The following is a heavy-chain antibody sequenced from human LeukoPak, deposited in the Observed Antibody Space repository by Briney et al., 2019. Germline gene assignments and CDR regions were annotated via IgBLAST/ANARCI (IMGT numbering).Heavy chain of an antibody. CDR3: AKDRAMVVRTFDY. J-gene: IGHJ4*02. Sequence: PGGSLRLSCAASGFTFSPYSVNWVRQAPGKGLEWVSYMSSGGSTIYYADSVKGRFTISRDNAKNSLYLQMNSLRAEDTAVYYCAKDRAMVVRTFDYWGQGTLVTVSS. CDR2: MSSGGSTI. V-gene: IGHV3-48*01. D-gene: IGHD5-18*01. CDR1: GFTFSPYS.